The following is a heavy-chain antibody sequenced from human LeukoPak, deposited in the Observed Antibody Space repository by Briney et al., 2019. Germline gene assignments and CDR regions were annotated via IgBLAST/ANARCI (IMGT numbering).Heavy chain of an antibody. J-gene: IGHJ3*02. CDR2: IYYSGST. CDR1: GGSISSYS. CDR3: GSARYCSSTSCRRGAFNI. Sequence: SETLSLTCTVSGGSISSYSGSWIRQPPGKGLEWIGYIYYSGSTKYNPSLKNRVTISVDKSTNQSPLMLSTVTAAAPAAYYCGSARYCSSTSCRRGAFNIWGQGAMVTVSS. V-gene: IGHV4-59*01. D-gene: IGHD2-2*01.